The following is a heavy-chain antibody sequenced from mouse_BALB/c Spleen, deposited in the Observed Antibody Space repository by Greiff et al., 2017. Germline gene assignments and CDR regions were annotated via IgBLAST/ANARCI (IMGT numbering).Heavy chain of an antibody. Sequence: EVMLVESGGGLVKPGGSLKLSCAASGFTFSSYAMSWVRQTPEKRLEWVASISSGGSNYYPDSVKGRFTISRDNARNILYLQMTSLRSADTAMYYCARGTYGYDGAWFAYWGQGTLVTVSA. CDR2: ISSGGSN. J-gene: IGHJ3*01. CDR3: ARGTYGYDGAWFAY. V-gene: IGHV5-6-5*01. CDR1: GFTFSSYA. D-gene: IGHD2-2*01.